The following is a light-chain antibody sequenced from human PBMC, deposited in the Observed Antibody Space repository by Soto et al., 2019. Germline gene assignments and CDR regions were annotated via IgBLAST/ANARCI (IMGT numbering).Light chain of an antibody. CDR1: QSSTRN. J-gene: IGKJ1*01. CDR3: QQYNNWPMWT. V-gene: IGKV3-15*01. CDR2: GAS. Sequence: EIVLTQSPATLSLSPGERATLSCRASQSSTRNLAWYQQSPGQAPRLLIYGASTRATGIPARFSGSGSGTEFTLTINSLQSEDFAVYYCQQYNNWPMWTFGQGTKVDI.